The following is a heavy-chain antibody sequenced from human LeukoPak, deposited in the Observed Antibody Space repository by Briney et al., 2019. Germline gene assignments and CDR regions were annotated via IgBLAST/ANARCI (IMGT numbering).Heavy chain of an antibody. J-gene: IGHJ4*02. CDR2: IIPIFGTA. V-gene: IGHV1-69*06. CDR3: ARGGGYSGYDYLESDY. D-gene: IGHD5-12*01. Sequence: SVKVSCKASGGTFSSYAISWVRQAPGQGLEWMGGIIPIFGTANYAQKFQGRVTITADKSTSTAYMELSSLRSEDTAVYYCARGGGYSGYDYLESDYWGQGTLVTVSS. CDR1: GGTFSSYA.